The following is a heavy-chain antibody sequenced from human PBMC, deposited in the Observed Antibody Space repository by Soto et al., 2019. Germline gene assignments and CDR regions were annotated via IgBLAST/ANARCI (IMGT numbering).Heavy chain of an antibody. D-gene: IGHD6-19*01. Sequence: GSLTLSCEASGFTFSSYAMSWVRQAPGKGLEWVSGISGSGGSTYYADSVKGRFTISRDNSKNTLYLQMNCLRAEDTAVYYCAKAPSIAVAGKRYFDSWGQGTLVTVSS. J-gene: IGHJ4*02. CDR2: ISGSGGST. CDR3: AKAPSIAVAGKRYFDS. CDR1: GFTFSSYA. V-gene: IGHV3-23*01.